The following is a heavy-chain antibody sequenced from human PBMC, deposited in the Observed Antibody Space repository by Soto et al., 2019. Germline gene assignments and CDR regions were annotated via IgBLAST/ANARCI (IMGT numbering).Heavy chain of an antibody. Sequence: SETLSLTCAVYGGSFSGYYWSWIRQPPGKGLEWIGEINHSGSTNYNPSLKSRVTISVDTSKNQFSLKLSSVTAADTAVYYCARGPPLGNWNYYYYYMDVWGKGTTVTVSS. CDR1: GGSFSGYY. CDR3: ARGPPLGNWNYYYYYMDV. D-gene: IGHD1-20*01. CDR2: INHSGST. V-gene: IGHV4-34*01. J-gene: IGHJ6*03.